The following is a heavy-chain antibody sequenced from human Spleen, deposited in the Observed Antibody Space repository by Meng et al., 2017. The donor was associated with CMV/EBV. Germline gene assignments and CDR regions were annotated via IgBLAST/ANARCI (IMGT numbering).Heavy chain of an antibody. D-gene: IGHD6-13*01. Sequence: ASVKVSCKASGYTFTSYYVHWVRQAPGQGLEWMGIINPSGGSTTYAQKFQGRVTITTDESTSTAYMELSSLRSEDTAVYYCAREEGGSSWYPNWGQGTLVTVSS. CDR2: INPSGGST. CDR1: GYTFTSYY. V-gene: IGHV1-46*01. J-gene: IGHJ4*02. CDR3: AREEGGSSWYPN.